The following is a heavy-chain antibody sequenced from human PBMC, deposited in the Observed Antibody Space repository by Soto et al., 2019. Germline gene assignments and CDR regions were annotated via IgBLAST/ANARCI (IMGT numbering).Heavy chain of an antibody. Sequence: QVQLVESGGGVVQPGRSLRLSCAASGFTFNSYAMHWVRQAPGMGLEWVAVISYDGSNKYYADSVKGRFTISRDNSKNTLYLQMNSLRAEDTAVYYCARFKGCSGGSCYPYFDYWGQGTLVTVSS. V-gene: IGHV3-30-3*01. CDR3: ARFKGCSGGSCYPYFDY. CDR1: GFTFNSYA. D-gene: IGHD2-15*01. CDR2: ISYDGSNK. J-gene: IGHJ4*02.